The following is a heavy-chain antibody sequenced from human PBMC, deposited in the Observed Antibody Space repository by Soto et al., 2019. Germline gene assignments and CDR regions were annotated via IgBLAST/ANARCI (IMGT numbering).Heavy chain of an antibody. Sequence: SQTLSLTCAISGDSVSSNSAAWNWIRQSPSRGLEWLGRTYYRSKWYKDFAGSVKSRITINPDTSKNQVSLQLNSVTPEDTAVYYCARDRPLFDVFTGYFQTPIGFDYWGQGSLVTVSS. V-gene: IGHV6-1*01. CDR3: ARDRPLFDVFTGYFQTPIGFDY. CDR1: GDSVSSNSAA. CDR2: TYYRSKWYK. J-gene: IGHJ4*02. D-gene: IGHD3-9*01.